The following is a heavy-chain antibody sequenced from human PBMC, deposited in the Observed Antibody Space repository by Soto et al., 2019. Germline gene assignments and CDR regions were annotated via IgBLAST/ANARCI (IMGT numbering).Heavy chain of an antibody. CDR3: AKGGYCSSTSCFYYYYYGMDV. Sequence: GGSLRLSCAASGFTFSSYAMSWVRQAPGKGLEWVSAISGSGGSTYYADSVKGRFTISIDNSKNTLYLQMNSLRAEDTAVYYCAKGGYCSSTSCFYYYYYGMDVWGQGTTVTVSS. CDR1: GFTFSSYA. J-gene: IGHJ6*02. V-gene: IGHV3-23*01. D-gene: IGHD2-2*01. CDR2: ISGSGGST.